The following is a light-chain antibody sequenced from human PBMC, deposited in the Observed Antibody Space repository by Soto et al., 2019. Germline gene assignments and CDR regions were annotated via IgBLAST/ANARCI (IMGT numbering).Light chain of an antibody. CDR3: AAWDYSLSAYYV. CDR1: SSNIGSNY. Sequence: QSVLTQPPSASGTPGQRVTISCSGSSSNIGSNYVYWYQQLPGTAPKLLIYRNNQRPSGVPDRFSGSKSGTSASLAISGLRSEEEADYYCAAWDYSLSAYYVFGTGTKVTVL. CDR2: RNN. V-gene: IGLV1-47*01. J-gene: IGLJ1*01.